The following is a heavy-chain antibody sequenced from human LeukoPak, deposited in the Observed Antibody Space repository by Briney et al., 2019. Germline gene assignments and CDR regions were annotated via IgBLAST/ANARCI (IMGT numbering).Heavy chain of an antibody. J-gene: IGHJ6*02. CDR3: ARGRVGIGTRSRDYYYGMDV. CDR1: GGSFSGYY. D-gene: IGHD1-14*01. Sequence: SETLSLTCPGYGGSFSGYYWSWIRQSPGKGLEWIGQINHSGGTNYNPSLKSRVTISVDTSKNQFSLKLSSVTAADAAVYYCARGRVGIGTRSRDYYYGMDVWGQGTKVTVSS. V-gene: IGHV4-34*01. CDR2: INHSGGT.